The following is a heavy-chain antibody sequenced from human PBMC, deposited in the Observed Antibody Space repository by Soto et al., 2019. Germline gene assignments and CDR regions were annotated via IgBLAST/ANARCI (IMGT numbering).Heavy chain of an antibody. D-gene: IGHD6-19*01. CDR2: IYPGDSDT. Sequence: SGQGSRYSLTRYWIGGVGQMPGKGLEWMGIIYPGDSDTRYSPSFQGQVTISADKSISTAYLQWSSLKASDTAMYYCARRGPNYRSGWYDLSGSSDYWGQGTLVTAPQ. CDR3: ARRGPNYRSGWYDLSGSSDY. CDR1: RYSLTRYW. V-gene: IGHV5-51*01. J-gene: IGHJ4*02.